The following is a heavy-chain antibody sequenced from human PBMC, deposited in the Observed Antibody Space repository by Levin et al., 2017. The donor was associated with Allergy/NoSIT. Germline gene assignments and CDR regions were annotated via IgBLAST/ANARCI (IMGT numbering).Heavy chain of an antibody. Sequence: GESLKISCAASGFSVSYKYMSWVRQAPGKGLEWTSVIFSDANTYYADSVKGRFIISRDNSKNTVYLQMNSLRAEDTAVYYCTSPSGRYWGQGTLVTVSS. V-gene: IGHV3-66*01. CDR2: IFSDANT. J-gene: IGHJ4*02. CDR1: GFSVSYKY. CDR3: TSPSGRY.